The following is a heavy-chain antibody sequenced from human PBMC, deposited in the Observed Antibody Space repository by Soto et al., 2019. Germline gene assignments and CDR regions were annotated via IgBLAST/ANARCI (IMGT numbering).Heavy chain of an antibody. CDR3: AKDGLSDSPSAIDY. CDR1: GFTFTKSG. J-gene: IGHJ4*02. CDR2: IGGSGRKT. Sequence: GGSLRLSCAASGFTFTKSGMSWVRQAPGKGLEWVAGIGGSGRKTYYADSVKGRFSISRDNSKNSLFLQMNNLSADDTAIYYCAKDGLSDSPSAIDYWGLGTLVTVSS. D-gene: IGHD6-13*01. V-gene: IGHV3-23*01.